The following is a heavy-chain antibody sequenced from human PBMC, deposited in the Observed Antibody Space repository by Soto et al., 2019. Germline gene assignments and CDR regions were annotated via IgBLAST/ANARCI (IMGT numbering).Heavy chain of an antibody. Sequence: QVQLQESGPGLVKASETLSLICFVSGEALGSGQSYWNWIRQAPGKGLEWIGQTFVTGATKYSASLKSRVTMSVDTSKRKISLTLPSVTSADSATYVCARGRSDSAGSSFGRRRDVLGQGTTVTVSS. V-gene: IGHV4-61*01. J-gene: IGHJ6*02. CDR2: TFVTGAT. CDR3: ARGRSDSAGSSFGRRRDV. D-gene: IGHD3-10*01. CDR1: GEALGSGQSY.